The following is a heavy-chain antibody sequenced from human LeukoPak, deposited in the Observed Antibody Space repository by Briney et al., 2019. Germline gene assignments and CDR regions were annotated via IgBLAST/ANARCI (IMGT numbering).Heavy chain of an antibody. CDR2: LSSDGSHP. V-gene: IGHV3-43*01. J-gene: IGHJ4*02. CDR3: VKEHITGWPNFAH. CDR1: GFTFGVVS. D-gene: IGHD3-10*01. Sequence: GGTLRLSCAASGFTFGVVSIHWVRQAPGKGLEWVSLLSSDGSHPSYAVSVNVRFTISRDNSRNSLYLQMNSLRFEDPAVYYCVKEHITGWPNFAHWGQGTLVTVSS.